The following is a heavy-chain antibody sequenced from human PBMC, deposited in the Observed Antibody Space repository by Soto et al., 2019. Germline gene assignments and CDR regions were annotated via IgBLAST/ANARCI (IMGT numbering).Heavy chain of an antibody. D-gene: IGHD3-9*01. V-gene: IGHV3-23*01. CDR1: GFTFSSYG. CDR3: GRSFTGYYDKGTL. CDR2: MCGIGGYT. Sequence: EVQLLESGGGLVQPGGSLSLSCAASGFTFSSYGMSWVRQAPGKGLEWVSVMCGIGGYTFYADSVKGRFTISRDNSKNSLYLRMNSLRAADTAFYDCGRSFTGYYDKGTLWGQCTLVTVCS. J-gene: IGHJ1*01.